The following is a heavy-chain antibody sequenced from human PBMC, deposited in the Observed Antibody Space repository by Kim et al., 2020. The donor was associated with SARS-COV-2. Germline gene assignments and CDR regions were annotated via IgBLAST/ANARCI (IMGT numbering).Heavy chain of an antibody. J-gene: IGHJ3*02. D-gene: IGHD3-22*01. CDR1: GGSISSSSYY. CDR3: ARALGGDTMIVVVSPLDAFDI. CDR2: IYYSGST. V-gene: IGHV4-39*07. Sequence: SETLSLTCTVSGGSISSSSYYWGWIRQPPGKGLEWIGSIYYSGSTYYNPSLKSRVTISVDTSKNQFSLKLSSVTAADTAVYYCARALGGDTMIVVVSPLDAFDIWGQGTMVTVSS.